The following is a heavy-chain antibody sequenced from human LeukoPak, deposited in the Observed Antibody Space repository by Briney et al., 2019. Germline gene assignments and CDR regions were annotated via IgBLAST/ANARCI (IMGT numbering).Heavy chain of an antibody. CDR2: IYYSGST. J-gene: IGHJ6*03. Sequence: SETLSLTCTVSGGSISSSSYYWGWIRQPPGKGLEWIGSIYYSGSTYYNPSLKSRVTISVDTSKNQFSLKLSSVTAADTAVYYCASIQINYYGSVQAPYYYYYMDVWGKGTTVTVSS. CDR3: ASIQINYYGSVQAPYYYYYMDV. V-gene: IGHV4-39*07. CDR1: GGSISSSSYY. D-gene: IGHD3-10*01.